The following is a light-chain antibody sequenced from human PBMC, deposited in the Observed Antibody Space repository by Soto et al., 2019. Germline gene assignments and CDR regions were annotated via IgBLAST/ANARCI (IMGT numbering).Light chain of an antibody. CDR2: KAS. V-gene: IGKV1-5*03. Sequence: DIQMTQSPSTLPASVGDRVTITCRASQSISSWLAWYQQAPGKAPKLLIYKASSLESGVPSMFSSSRSGTEFTLTISSLQPDDFATYYCQQYDTFSLTFGGGTQVEIK. CDR3: QQYDTFSLT. J-gene: IGKJ4*01. CDR1: QSISSW.